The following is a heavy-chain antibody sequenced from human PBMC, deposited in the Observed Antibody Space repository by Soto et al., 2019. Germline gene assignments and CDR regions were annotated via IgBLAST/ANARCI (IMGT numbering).Heavy chain of an antibody. CDR1: GYTLTRDV. Sequence: SVKGSCKTAGYTLTRDVINWVRQATGQGLEWMGWMNPNSGNTGYAQKFQGRVTMTRNTSISTAYMELSSLRSEDTAVYYCAREKVGANGYWGQGTLVTVSS. D-gene: IGHD1-26*01. V-gene: IGHV1-8*01. CDR2: MNPNSGNT. CDR3: AREKVGANGY. J-gene: IGHJ4*02.